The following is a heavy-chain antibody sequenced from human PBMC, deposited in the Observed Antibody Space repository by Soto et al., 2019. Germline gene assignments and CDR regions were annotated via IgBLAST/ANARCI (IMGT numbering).Heavy chain of an antibody. CDR1: GGSFSGYY. V-gene: IGHV4-34*01. CDR3: ARSSGPKTGGGDGPRKTGGDH. Sequence: LSETLSLTCAVYGGSFSGYYWSWIRQPPGKGLEWIGEINHSGSTNDNPSLKRRGTISVDTSKKQFSLKLSSVTDADKAVYYCARSSGPKTGGGDGPRKTGGDHWGQGTLATVS. J-gene: IGHJ1*01. CDR2: INHSGST. D-gene: IGHD2-21*02.